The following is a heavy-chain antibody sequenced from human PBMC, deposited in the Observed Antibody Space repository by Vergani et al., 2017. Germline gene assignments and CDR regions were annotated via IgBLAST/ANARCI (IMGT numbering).Heavy chain of an antibody. CDR2: IIPILGIA. CDR3: ATDLGWVGGWPPVGY. J-gene: IGHJ4*02. D-gene: IGHD6-19*01. Sequence: QVQLVQSGAEVKKPGSSVTVSCKASGGTFSSYTISWVRQAPGQGLEWMGRIIPILGIATYAQTFQGRVTITADKSTSTAYMELSSLGSEDTAVYYCATDLGWVGGWPPVGYWGQGTLVTVSS. V-gene: IGHV1-69*08. CDR1: GGTFSSYT.